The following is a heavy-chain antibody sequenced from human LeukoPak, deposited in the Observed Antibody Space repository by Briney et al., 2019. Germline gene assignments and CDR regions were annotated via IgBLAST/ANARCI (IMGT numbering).Heavy chain of an antibody. V-gene: IGHV1-8*01. CDR3: ARGSMVRGAGDL. CDR1: GYTFTSYD. Sequence: ASVKVSCKASGYTFTSYDINWVRQATGQGLEWMGWMNPNSGNTGYAQKFQGRVTMTRNTSISTAYMELSSLRSEDTAVYYCARGSMVRGAGDLWGRGTLVTVSS. J-gene: IGHJ2*01. D-gene: IGHD3-10*01. CDR2: MNPNSGNT.